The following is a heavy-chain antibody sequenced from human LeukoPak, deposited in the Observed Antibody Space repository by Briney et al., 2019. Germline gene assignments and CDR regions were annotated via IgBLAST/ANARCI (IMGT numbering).Heavy chain of an antibody. Sequence: PGGSLRLSCAASGFAFSSYGMHWVRQAPGKGLEWVAVISYDGSNKYYADSVKGRFTISRDNSKNTLYLQMNSLRAGDTAVYYCAKPFRGYSYGNWGQGTLVTVSS. CDR2: ISYDGSNK. CDR3: AKPFRGYSYGN. CDR1: GFAFSSYG. J-gene: IGHJ4*02. D-gene: IGHD5-18*01. V-gene: IGHV3-30*18.